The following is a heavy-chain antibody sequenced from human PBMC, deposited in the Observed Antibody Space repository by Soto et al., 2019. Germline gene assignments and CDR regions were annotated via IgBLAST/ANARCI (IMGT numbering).Heavy chain of an antibody. CDR3: ARGPETAMASYYYYYMDV. CDR2: INHSGST. Sequence: PSETLSLTCAVYGGSFSGYYWSWIRQPPGKGLEWIGEINHSGSTNYNPSLKSRVTISVDMSKNQFSLKLSSVTAADTAVYYCARGPETAMASYYYYYMDVWGKGTTVTVSS. CDR1: GGSFSGYY. V-gene: IGHV4-34*01. D-gene: IGHD5-18*01. J-gene: IGHJ6*03.